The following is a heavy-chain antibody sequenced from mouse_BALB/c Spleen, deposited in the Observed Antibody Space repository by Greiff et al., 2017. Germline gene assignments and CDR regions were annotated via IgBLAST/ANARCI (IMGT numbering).Heavy chain of an antibody. V-gene: IGHV7-3*02. CDR2: IRNKANGYTT. Sequence: EVQVVESGGGLVQPGGSLRLSCATSGFTFTDYYMSWVRQPPGKALEWLGFIRNKANGYTTEYSASVKGRFTISRDNSQSILYLQMNTLRAEDSATYYCARDIGYDGYPYYAMDYWGQGTSVTVSS. J-gene: IGHJ4*01. CDR3: ARDIGYDGYPYYAMDY. CDR1: GFTFTDYY. D-gene: IGHD2-3*01.